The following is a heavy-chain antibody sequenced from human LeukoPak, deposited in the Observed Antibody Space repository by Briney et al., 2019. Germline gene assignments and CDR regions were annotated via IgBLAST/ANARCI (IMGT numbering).Heavy chain of an antibody. CDR1: GYTFTSYG. J-gene: IGHJ4*02. CDR3: AREVAAGLYYFDY. V-gene: IGHV1-2*02. D-gene: IGHD6-13*01. CDR2: INPNSGGT. Sequence: ASVKVSCKASGYTFTSYGISWVRQAPGQGLEWMGWINPNSGGTNYAQKFQGRVTMTRDTSISTAYMELSRLRSDDTAVYYCAREVAAGLYYFDYWGQGTLVTVSS.